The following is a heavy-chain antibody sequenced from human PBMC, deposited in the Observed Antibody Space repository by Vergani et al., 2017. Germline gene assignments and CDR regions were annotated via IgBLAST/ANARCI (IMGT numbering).Heavy chain of an antibody. CDR2: IIPIFGTA. D-gene: IGHD2-2*01. Sequence: QVQLVQSGAEVKKPGSSVKVSCKASGGTFSSYAISWVRQAPGQGLEWMGGIIPIFGTANYAQKFQGRVTITADESTSTAYMELRSLRSDDTAVYYCARIIVVVPAHHPRSPYYYYMDVWGKGTTVTVSS. CDR3: ARIIVVVPAHHPRSPYYYYMDV. J-gene: IGHJ6*03. CDR1: GGTFSSYA. V-gene: IGHV1-69*12.